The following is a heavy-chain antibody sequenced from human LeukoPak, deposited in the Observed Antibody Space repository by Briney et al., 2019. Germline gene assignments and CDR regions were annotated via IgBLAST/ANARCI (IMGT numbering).Heavy chain of an antibody. D-gene: IGHD6-19*01. CDR1: GFTVSSNY. V-gene: IGHV3-66*01. CDR3: ARGMGWLERLYYFDY. Sequence: GGSLRLSCAASGFTVSSNYMTCVRQAPGKGLEWVSVIYSGDSTYYADSVKGRVTISRDNSKNTLYLQMSSLRAEDTAVYYCARGMGWLERLYYFDYWGQGTLVTVSS. CDR2: IYSGDST. J-gene: IGHJ4*02.